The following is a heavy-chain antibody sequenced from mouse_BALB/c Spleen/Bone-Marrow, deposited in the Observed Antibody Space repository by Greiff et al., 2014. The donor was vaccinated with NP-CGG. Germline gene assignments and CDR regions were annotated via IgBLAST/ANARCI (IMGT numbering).Heavy chain of an antibody. V-gene: IGHV5-6-3*01. Sequence: EVQLQQSGGGLVQPGGSLKLSCAASGSTFSSYGMSWVRQTPDKRLELVASINSNGGSTYYPDSVKGRFTISRDNAKNTLSLQMSSLKSEDTAMYYCARGNYGNYVDYFDYWGQGTTLTVSS. J-gene: IGHJ2*01. CDR3: ARGNYGNYVDYFDY. D-gene: IGHD2-1*01. CDR2: INSNGGST. CDR1: GSTFSSYG.